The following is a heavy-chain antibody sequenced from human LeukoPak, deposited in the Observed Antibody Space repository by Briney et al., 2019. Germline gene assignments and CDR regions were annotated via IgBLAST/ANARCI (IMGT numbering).Heavy chain of an antibody. D-gene: IGHD2-2*01. CDR2: ISNNGGST. CDR1: GFTFSSYA. Sequence: GGSLRLSCSASGFTFSSYAMHWVRQAPGKGLEYVSAISNNGGSTYYADSVKGRFTISRDNSKNTLYLQMSSLRAEDTAVYYCVKVSSRKGVVPAAIGYYYGMDVWGKGTTVTVSS. V-gene: IGHV3-64D*06. J-gene: IGHJ6*04. CDR3: VKVSSRKGVVPAAIGYYYGMDV.